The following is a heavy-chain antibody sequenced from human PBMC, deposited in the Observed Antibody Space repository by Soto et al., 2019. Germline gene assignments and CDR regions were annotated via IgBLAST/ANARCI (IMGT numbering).Heavy chain of an antibody. J-gene: IGHJ4*02. CDR1: GGTFSSYA. D-gene: IGHD6-13*01. CDR3: ARDRTEAAAGYYY. Sequence: SVKVSCKASGGTFSSYAISWVRQAPGQGLEWMGGIIPIFGTANYAQKFQGRVTITADESTSTAYMELSSLRSEDTAVYYCARDRTEAAAGYYYWGQGTLVTVSS. V-gene: IGHV1-69*13. CDR2: IIPIFGTA.